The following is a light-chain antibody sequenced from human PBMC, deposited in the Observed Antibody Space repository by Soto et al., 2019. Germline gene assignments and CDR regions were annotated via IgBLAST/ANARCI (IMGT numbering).Light chain of an antibody. CDR1: QSISIY. CDR3: QQYNSFSLIT. Sequence: DIQMTQSPSSLSASVGDRVTITCRSSQSISIYLNWYQLKPGKAPKLLIYAASSLQSGVPSRFSGSGSGTEFTLTIRSLQPDDFATYFCQQYNSFSLITFGQGTRREIK. CDR2: AAS. V-gene: IGKV1-39*01. J-gene: IGKJ5*01.